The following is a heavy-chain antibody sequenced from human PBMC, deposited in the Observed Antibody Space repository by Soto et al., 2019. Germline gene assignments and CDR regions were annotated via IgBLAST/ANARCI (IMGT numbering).Heavy chain of an antibody. Sequence: QVQLVQSGAEVKKPGASVKVSCKASGYTFTSYAMHWVRQAPGQRLEWMGWINAGNGNTKYSQKFQGRVTITRDTSASTAYMELSSLRSEDTAVYYCARGGAAAGTAPFYFDYWGQGTLVTVSS. V-gene: IGHV1-3*01. D-gene: IGHD6-13*01. CDR1: GYTFTSYA. CDR2: INAGNGNT. J-gene: IGHJ4*02. CDR3: ARGGAAAGTAPFYFDY.